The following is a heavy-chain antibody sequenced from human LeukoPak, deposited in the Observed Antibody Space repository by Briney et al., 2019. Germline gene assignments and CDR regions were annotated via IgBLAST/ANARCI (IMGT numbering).Heavy chain of an antibody. V-gene: IGHV4-59*01. CDR3: ARDQVVRGETYYYYGMDV. Sequence: SETLSLTCTVSGGSISSYYWSWIPQPPGKGLEWIGYIYYSGSTNYNPSLKSRVTISVDTSKNQFSLKLSSVTAADTAVYYCARDQVVRGETYYYYGMDVWGQGTTVTVSS. J-gene: IGHJ6*02. CDR1: GGSISSYY. CDR2: IYYSGST. D-gene: IGHD3-10*01.